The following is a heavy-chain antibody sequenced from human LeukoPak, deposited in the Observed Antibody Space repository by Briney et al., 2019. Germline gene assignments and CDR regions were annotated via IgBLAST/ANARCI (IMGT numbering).Heavy chain of an antibody. D-gene: IGHD2-2*01. Sequence: PGGSLRLSCAASGFTFSSYAMSWVRQAPGKGLEWVSAISGSGGSTYHADSVKGRLTISRDNSKSTLYLQMNSLEDDDTAVYYCSKGSAVVRPYYFDYWGQGILVTVSS. CDR1: GFTFSSYA. CDR3: SKGSAVVRPYYFDY. CDR2: ISGSGGST. V-gene: IGHV3-23*01. J-gene: IGHJ4*02.